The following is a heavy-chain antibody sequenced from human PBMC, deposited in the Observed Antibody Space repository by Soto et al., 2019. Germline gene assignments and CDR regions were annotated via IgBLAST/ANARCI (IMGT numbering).Heavy chain of an antibody. CDR1: GDNFSTFG. D-gene: IGHD3-10*01. J-gene: IGHJ6*02. CDR2: IIPIFGTT. CDR3: ARDPAMIRGLKALDV. Sequence: QVQLLQSGAGVRRPGSSVRVSCKSSGDNFSTFGMSWVRQAPGQGLEWMGRIIPIFGTTNYAQKFQGRITITADESTATATMELSSLRSDDTAVYYCARDPAMIRGLKALDVWGQGTTVSVFS. V-gene: IGHV1-69*18.